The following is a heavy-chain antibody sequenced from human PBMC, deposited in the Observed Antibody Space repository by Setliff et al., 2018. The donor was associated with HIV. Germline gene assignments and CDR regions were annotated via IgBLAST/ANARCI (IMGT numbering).Heavy chain of an antibody. CDR2: IYYSGSP. CDR3: ARTSLYGYDTLTGHHNDDCWFDP. D-gene: IGHD3-9*01. J-gene: IGHJ5*02. V-gene: IGHV4-59*08. CDR1: GFTVSSNY. Sequence: PSETLSLSCAASGFTVSSNYMSWIRQPPGKGLEWIGYIYYSGSPNYNPSLKSRVAISVDTSKNQFSLKLTSVTAADTAVYYCARTSLYGYDTLTGHHNDDCWFDPWGQGTLVTVSS.